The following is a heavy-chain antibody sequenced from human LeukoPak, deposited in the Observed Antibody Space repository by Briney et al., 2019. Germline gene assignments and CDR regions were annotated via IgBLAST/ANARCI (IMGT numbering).Heavy chain of an antibody. CDR2: IGYTGDST. D-gene: IGHD4-23*01. CDR3: AKSPTVDAAYDI. V-gene: IGHV3-23*01. CDR1: GFTFSSYA. J-gene: IGHJ3*02. Sequence: AGGSLRLSCAASGFTFSSYAMNWVCQAPGKGLEWVSGIGYTGDSTFYTDSVKGRFTVSRDSSKNTLFLHMNSLRAEDAALYYYAKSPTVDAAYDIWGQGTMVTVSS.